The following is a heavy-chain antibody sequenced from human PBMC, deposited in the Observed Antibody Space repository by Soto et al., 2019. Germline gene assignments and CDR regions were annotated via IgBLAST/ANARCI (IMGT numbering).Heavy chain of an antibody. CDR2: IYYSGTT. CDR1: GGSISSSPYY. J-gene: IGHJ4*02. V-gene: IGHV4-39*01. CDR3: ARNRQYYDTSGYQQRYFDY. D-gene: IGHD3-22*01. Sequence: SETVSLTXSVSGGSISSSPYYWGWIRQPPGKGLEWLGTIYYSGTTSYNPSLKSRVIISVDTSNNQLFLKLRSVTAADTAVYYCARNRQYYDTSGYQQRYFDYWGQGTQVTVSS.